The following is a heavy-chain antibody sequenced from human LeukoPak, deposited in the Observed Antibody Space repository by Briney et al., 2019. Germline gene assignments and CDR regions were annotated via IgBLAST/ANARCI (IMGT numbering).Heavy chain of an antibody. J-gene: IGHJ4*02. CDR2: ISSSGSTI. D-gene: IGHD5-24*01. CDR1: GFTFSSYE. CDR3: ARDLGEMAPSPSGVDY. Sequence: GGSLRLSCAASGFTFSSYEMNWVRQAPGKGLERVSYISSSGSTIYYADSVKGRFTISRDNAKNSLYLQMNSLRAEDTAVYYCARDLGEMAPSPSGVDYWGQGTLVTVSS. V-gene: IGHV3-48*03.